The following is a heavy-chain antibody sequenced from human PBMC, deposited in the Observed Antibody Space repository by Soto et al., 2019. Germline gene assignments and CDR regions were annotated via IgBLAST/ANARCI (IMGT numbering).Heavy chain of an antibody. CDR2: IYHSGST. CDR1: GGSISSSNW. D-gene: IGHD4-4*01. V-gene: IGHV4-4*02. CDR3: AILHDDSSLYYYYYGMDV. J-gene: IGHJ6*02. Sequence: SETLSLTCAVSGGSISSSNWWSWVRQPPGKGLEWIGEIYHSGSTNYNPSLKSRVTISVDTSKNQFSLKLSSVTAADTAVYYCAILHDDSSLYYYYYGMDVWGQGTTVTVSS.